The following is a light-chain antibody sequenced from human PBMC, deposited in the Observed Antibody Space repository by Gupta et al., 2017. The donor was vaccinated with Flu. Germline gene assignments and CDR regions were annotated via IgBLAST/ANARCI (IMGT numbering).Light chain of an antibody. CDR2: DAS. J-gene: IGKJ4*01. CDR3: QHDNRLPKT. V-gene: IGKV1-33*01. Sequence: DIQMTQSPSSLSASVGDRVTITCRASQDINIYLNWYQQKPGKAPQLLIYDASNLESGVPSRFSGGGSGTDFTLTISSLQPEDFATYYCQHDNRLPKTFGGGTKVEIK. CDR1: QDINIY.